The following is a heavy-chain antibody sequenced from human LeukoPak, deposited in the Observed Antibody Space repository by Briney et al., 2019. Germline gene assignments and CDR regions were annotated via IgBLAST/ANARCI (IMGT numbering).Heavy chain of an antibody. V-gene: IGHV3-43*01. J-gene: IGHJ6*02. Sequence: GGSLRLSCAASRFTFDDYTMHWVRQGPGKGLEWVSLISWDGGSTYYADSVKGRFTTSRDNSKNSLYLQMNSLRTEDTALYYCAKDSGESSSWNRYGMDVWGQGTTVTVSS. CDR3: AKDSGESSSWNRYGMDV. CDR2: ISWDGGST. D-gene: IGHD6-13*01. CDR1: RFTFDDYT.